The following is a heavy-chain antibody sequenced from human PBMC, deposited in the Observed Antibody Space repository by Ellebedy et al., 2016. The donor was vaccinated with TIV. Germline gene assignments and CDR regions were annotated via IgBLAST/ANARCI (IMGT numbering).Heavy chain of an antibody. V-gene: IGHV4-39*07. CDR2: IYYSGST. CDR3: ARCPYVDTSMVPDL. CDR1: GGSISSSSYY. J-gene: IGHJ2*01. Sequence: SETLSLTCTVSGGSISSSSYYWGWIRQPPGKGLEWIGSIYYSGSTYYNPSLKSRVTISVDKSKSQFFLKLSSVTAADTAVYFCARCPYVDTSMVPDLWGRGTLVTVSS. D-gene: IGHD5-18*01.